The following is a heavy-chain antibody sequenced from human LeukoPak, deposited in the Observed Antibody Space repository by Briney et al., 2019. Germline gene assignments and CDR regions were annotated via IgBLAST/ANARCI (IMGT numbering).Heavy chain of an antibody. J-gene: IGHJ4*02. Sequence: PGGSLRLSCAASGLTFSSYAMSGVRQAPGKELEGVSAISCRGGSKYYADSVKGRFSISRDNSKNTLYLQMNSLRAEDTAVYYCAKGALLYFDWFRSGVDYFDYWGQGTLVTVSS. D-gene: IGHD3-9*01. V-gene: IGHV3-23*01. CDR1: GLTFSSYA. CDR3: AKGALLYFDWFRSGVDYFDY. CDR2: ISCRGGSK.